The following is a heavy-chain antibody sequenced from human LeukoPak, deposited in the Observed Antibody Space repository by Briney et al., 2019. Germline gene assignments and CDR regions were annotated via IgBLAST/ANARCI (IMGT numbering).Heavy chain of an antibody. J-gene: IGHJ4*02. CDR2: IIPIFGTA. V-gene: IGHV1-69*13. D-gene: IGHD1-26*01. CDR3: ARAELLRYRFDY. CDR1: GGTFSSYA. Sequence: SVKVSCKASGGTFSSYAISWVRQAPGQGLEWMGGIIPIFGTANYAQKFQGRVTITADEPTSTAYMELSSLRSEDTAVYYCARAELLRYRFDYWGQGTLVTVSS.